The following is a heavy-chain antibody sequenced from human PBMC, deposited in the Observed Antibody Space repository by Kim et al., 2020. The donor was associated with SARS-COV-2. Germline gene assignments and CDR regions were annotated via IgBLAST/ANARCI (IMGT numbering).Heavy chain of an antibody. CDR3: ATSRSSGYYREYYFDY. J-gene: IGHJ4*02. CDR1: GYTLTELS. Sequence: ASVKVSCKVSGYTLTELSMHWVRQAPGKGLEWMGGFDPEEGETIYAQKFQGRVTMTEDTSTDTAYMELSSLRSEDTAVYYCATSRSSGYYREYYFDYWGQGTLVTVSS. CDR2: FDPEEGET. D-gene: IGHD3-3*01. V-gene: IGHV1-24*01.